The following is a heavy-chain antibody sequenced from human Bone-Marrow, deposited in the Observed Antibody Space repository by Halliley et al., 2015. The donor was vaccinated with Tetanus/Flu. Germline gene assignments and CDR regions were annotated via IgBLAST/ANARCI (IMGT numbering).Heavy chain of an antibody. J-gene: IGHJ4*02. CDR3: ARSQAFHIVAGPDY. CDR2: IDHNGIA. V-gene: IGHV4-34*10. D-gene: IGHD5-12*01. CDR1: GESFSGHY. Sequence: LRLSCAVYGESFSGHYWIWIRQSPGKGLEWIGEIDHNGIANYNPSLKSRLMMSVDTTRKRFSLELRSVTAADTAIYYCARSQAFHIVAGPDYWGQGTRVSVSS.